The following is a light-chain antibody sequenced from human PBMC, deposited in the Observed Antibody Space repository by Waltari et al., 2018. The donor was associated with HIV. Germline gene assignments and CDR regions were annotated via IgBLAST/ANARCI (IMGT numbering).Light chain of an antibody. J-gene: IGLJ2*01. Sequence: QSVLTQPPSASGTPEQRVSISCSGSTSNIGRNTVSWFQQLPGAAPTVLIFGKNQRRSGVPDRFSCSKSGTSASLAISGLQFEDEADYYCASWDDSLNGPVFGGGTKLTV. V-gene: IGLV1-44*01. CDR3: ASWDDSLNGPV. CDR2: GKN. CDR1: TSNIGRNT.